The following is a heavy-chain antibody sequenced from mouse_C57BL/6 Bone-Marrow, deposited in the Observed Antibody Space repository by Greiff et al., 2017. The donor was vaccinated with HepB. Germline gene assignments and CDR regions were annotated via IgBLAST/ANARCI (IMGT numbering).Heavy chain of an antibody. V-gene: IGHV5-12*01. CDR2: ISNGGGST. CDR3: ARQGRHYYGSSPFDY. J-gene: IGHJ2*01. D-gene: IGHD1-1*01. CDR1: GFTFSDYY. Sequence: EVQGVESGGGLVQPGGSLKLSCAASGFTFSDYYMYWVRQTPEKRLEWVAYISNGGGSTYYPDTVKGRFTISRDNAKNTLYLQMSRLKSEDTAMYYCARQGRHYYGSSPFDYWGQGTTLTVSS.